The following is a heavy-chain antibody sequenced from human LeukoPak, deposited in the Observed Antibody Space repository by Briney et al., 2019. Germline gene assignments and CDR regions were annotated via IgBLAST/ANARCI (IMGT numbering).Heavy chain of an antibody. J-gene: IGHJ5*01. V-gene: IGHV3-7*01. CDR1: GFSFSRYW. D-gene: IGHD3-10*01. CDR3: AKEGAYPIITYDS. Sequence: GGSLRLSCAASGFSFSRYWMNWVRQAPGEGLEWVANIKGDGNEKNYVDSVKGRFSISRDNAMNSLYLQMDSLRAEDTAVYYCAKEGAYPIITYDSWGQGALVTVSS. CDR2: IKGDGNEK.